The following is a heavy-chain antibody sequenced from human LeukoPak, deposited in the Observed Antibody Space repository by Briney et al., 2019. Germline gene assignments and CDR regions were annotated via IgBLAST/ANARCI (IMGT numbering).Heavy chain of an antibody. V-gene: IGHV3-64D*06. J-gene: IGHJ4*02. CDR3: ARDLWGSSSSDY. D-gene: IGHD6-6*01. CDR2: ISSNGDNT. CDR1: GFTFRGYA. Sequence: GGSLRLSCSASGFTFRGYAMHWVRQAPGKGLGYVSAISSNGDNTYYADSVKGRFTISRDNSKNTLYLQMSSLRAEDTAVYYCARDLWGSSSSDYWGQGTLVTVSS.